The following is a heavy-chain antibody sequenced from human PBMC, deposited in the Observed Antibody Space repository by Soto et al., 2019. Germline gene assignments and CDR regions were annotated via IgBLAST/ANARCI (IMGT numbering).Heavy chain of an antibody. Sequence: EAQLVESGGGLVQPGRSLRLSCVASGFTFDDYAIHWVRQAPGKGLEWVSGISWNGAATGYADSVEGRFTISRDNAKNSLYLQMSSLRTEYTAIYYCANLPLYGSGFDCWGQGTLVTVSS. CDR2: ISWNGAAT. V-gene: IGHV3-9*01. CDR3: ANLPLYGSGFDC. D-gene: IGHD3-10*01. J-gene: IGHJ4*02. CDR1: GFTFDDYA.